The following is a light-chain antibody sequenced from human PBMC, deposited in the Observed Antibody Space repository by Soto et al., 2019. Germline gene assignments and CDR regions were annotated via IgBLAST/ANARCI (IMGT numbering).Light chain of an antibody. CDR3: QQYNNWLST. Sequence: EIVMTQSPATLSVSPGERATLSCRASQSVSGNLAWYQQKPGQAPRLLIYGASTRATGIPARFSGSGSGTEFTLTISSLQSEDFAVYYCQQYNNWLSTFGGGTKVEIK. CDR1: QSVSGN. CDR2: GAS. V-gene: IGKV3-15*01. J-gene: IGKJ4*01.